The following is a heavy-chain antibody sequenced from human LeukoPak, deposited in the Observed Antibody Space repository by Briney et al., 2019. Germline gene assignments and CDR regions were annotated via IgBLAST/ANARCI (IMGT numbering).Heavy chain of an antibody. CDR2: ITNSGRTI. Sequence: GGSLRLSCAASGFTFSSKYEMTWFRQAPGKGLEWVSYITNSGRTIYYADSVKGRFTISTDDAKNSLYLQMNSLRADDTAVYYCARASLIRLTYFYDYWGQGTLVTVSS. CDR3: ARASLIRLTYFYDY. CDR1: GFTFSSKYE. V-gene: IGHV3-48*03. D-gene: IGHD3-16*01. J-gene: IGHJ4*02.